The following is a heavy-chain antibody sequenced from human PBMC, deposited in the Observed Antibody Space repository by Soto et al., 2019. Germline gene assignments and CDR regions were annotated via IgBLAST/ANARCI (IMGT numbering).Heavy chain of an antibody. CDR3: ARDLDDSSGYAT. J-gene: IGHJ4*02. D-gene: IGHD3-22*01. Sequence: PSETLALTCTVCGGSISSGGYYWSGIRQHPGKGLEWIGYIYYSGSTYYNPSLKSRVTISVDTSKNQSSLKLSSVTAADTAVYYCARDLDDSSGYATWGQGTLVTVS. V-gene: IGHV4-31*03. CDR1: GGSISSGGYY. CDR2: IYYSGST.